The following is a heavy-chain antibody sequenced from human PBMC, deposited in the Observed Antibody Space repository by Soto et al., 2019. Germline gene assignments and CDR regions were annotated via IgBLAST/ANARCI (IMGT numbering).Heavy chain of an antibody. CDR3: ARDRLRWQGDAFEI. CDR2: IWYDGSNK. J-gene: IGHJ3*02. CDR1: GFTFSSYG. D-gene: IGHD4-17*01. V-gene: IGHV3-33*01. Sequence: QVQLVESGGGVVQPGRSLRLSCAASGFTFSSYGMHWVRQAPGKGLEWVAVIWYDGSNKYYADSVKGRFTISRDNSKNTLYLQMNSLRAEDTAVYYCARDRLRWQGDAFEIWGQGTMVTVSS.